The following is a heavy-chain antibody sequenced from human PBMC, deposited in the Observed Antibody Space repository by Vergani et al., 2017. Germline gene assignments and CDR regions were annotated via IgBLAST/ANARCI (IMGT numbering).Heavy chain of an antibody. CDR2: ISYDGSNK. CDR3: ANFAMIVGTRPAFDI. Sequence: QVQLVESGGGVVQPGRSLRLSCAASGFTFSSYAMHWVRQAPGKGLEWVAVISYDGSNKYYADSVKGRFTISRDNSKNTLYLQMNSLRAEDTAVYYCANFAMIVGTRPAFDIWGQGTMVTVSS. J-gene: IGHJ3*02. D-gene: IGHD3-22*01. CDR1: GFTFSSYA. V-gene: IGHV3-30-3*01.